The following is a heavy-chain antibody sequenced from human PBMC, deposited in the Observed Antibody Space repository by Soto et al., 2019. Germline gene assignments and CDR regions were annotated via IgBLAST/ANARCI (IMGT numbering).Heavy chain of an antibody. CDR1: RFTFSSFW. D-gene: IGHD6-13*01. Sequence: EVQLVESGGGLVQPGGYLRLSCAASRFTFSSFWFHWVRQATGKGLVWVSHINSDGSSTSYADSVKGRFTISRDNAKNTLYLQMNSLSAEDTAVYYCARAAYSSSQTSLFDPWGQGTLATVPS. CDR3: ARAAYSSSQTSLFDP. V-gene: IGHV3-74*01. J-gene: IGHJ5*02. CDR2: INSDGSST.